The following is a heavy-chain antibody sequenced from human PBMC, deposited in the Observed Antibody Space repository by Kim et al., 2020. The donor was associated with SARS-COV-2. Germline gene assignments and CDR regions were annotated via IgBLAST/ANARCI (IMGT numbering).Heavy chain of an antibody. CDR2: IYSNGIT. Sequence: GGSLRLSCAASGFNVSSNYMSWVRQAPGEGLEWVSVIYSNGITYYADSVKGRFTISRDNSKNTLYLQINSMRAEDTAVYYCAREGDYPYFDYWGQGILVTVSS. CDR3: AREGDYPYFDY. CDR1: GFNVSSNY. J-gene: IGHJ4*02. D-gene: IGHD4-17*01. V-gene: IGHV3-53*01.